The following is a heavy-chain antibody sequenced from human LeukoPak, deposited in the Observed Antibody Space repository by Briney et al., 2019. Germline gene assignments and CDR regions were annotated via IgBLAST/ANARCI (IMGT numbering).Heavy chain of an antibody. CDR1: GFPFRDYA. CDR2: ISSNGDIT. J-gene: IGHJ3*02. Sequence: GGSLRLSCAASGFPFRDYAMHWVRQAPGKGLEYVSTISSNGDITYYAESVKGRFSISRDNSKNTLCLQLGSLRAEDMAVYYCARGPQPYDDSGSRAFDIWGQGAMVTVSS. V-gene: IGHV3-64*02. D-gene: IGHD4-17*01. CDR3: ARGPQPYDDSGSRAFDI.